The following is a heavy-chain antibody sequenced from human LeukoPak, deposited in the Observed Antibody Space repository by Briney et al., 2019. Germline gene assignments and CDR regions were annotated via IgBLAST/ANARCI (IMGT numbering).Heavy chain of an antibody. CDR1: GFNFDEYA. Sequence: GGSLRLSCAASGFNFDEYAMHWIRQAPGKGPEWVSRISWDGDITNYADSVKGRFTVSRDNKESSLFPQMNSLRGDDTALYYCTKGRYRTTWYELDDWGQGTRVIVSS. V-gene: IGHV3-43D*04. D-gene: IGHD6-13*01. J-gene: IGHJ4*02. CDR2: ISWDGDIT. CDR3: TKGRYRTTWYELDD.